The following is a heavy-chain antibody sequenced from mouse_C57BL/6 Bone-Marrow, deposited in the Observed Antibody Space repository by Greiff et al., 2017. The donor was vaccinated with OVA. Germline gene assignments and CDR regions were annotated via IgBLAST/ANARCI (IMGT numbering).Heavy chain of an antibody. CDR1: GYTFTDYY. CDR2: IYPGSGNT. D-gene: IGHD2-5*01. Sequence: VQLQESGAELVRPGASVKLSCKASGYTFTDYYINWVKQRPGQGLEWIARIYPGSGNTYYNEKFKGKATLTAEKSSSTAYMQLSSLTSEDSAVYFCAREGLAYYSNYFYWYFDVWAQGPRSPSPQ. J-gene: IGHJ1*03. CDR3: AREGLAYYSNYFYWYFDV. V-gene: IGHV1-76*01.